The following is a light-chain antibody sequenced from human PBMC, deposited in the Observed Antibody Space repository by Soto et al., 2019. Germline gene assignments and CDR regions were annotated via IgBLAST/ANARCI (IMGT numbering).Light chain of an antibody. CDR1: SSDIGGYNY. CDR2: TVT. Sequence: QSVLTQPRSVSGSPGQSVTISCTGTSSDIGGYNYVSWYQQHPGKAPKLMIYTVTKRPSGVPDRFSGSKSDNTASLTISGLQADFEADYSCCSYSGSSSYVFGPGTMVTVL. V-gene: IGLV2-11*01. J-gene: IGLJ1*01. CDR3: CSYSGSSSYV.